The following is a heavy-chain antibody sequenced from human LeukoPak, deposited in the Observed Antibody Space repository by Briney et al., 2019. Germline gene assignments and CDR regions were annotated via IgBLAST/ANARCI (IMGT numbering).Heavy chain of an antibody. D-gene: IGHD2-2*01. CDR3: ARQKCTSTSCLTKNAFGI. J-gene: IGHJ3*02. CDR2: IYTSGST. V-gene: IGHV4-4*09. CDR1: GSISSYY. Sequence: SETLSLTCTVSGSISSYYWSWIRQPPGKGLEWIGYIYTSGSTNYNPSLKSRVTISVDTSKNQFSLDLSSVTAADTGVYYCARQKCTSTSCLTKNAFGIWGQGTMVTVSS.